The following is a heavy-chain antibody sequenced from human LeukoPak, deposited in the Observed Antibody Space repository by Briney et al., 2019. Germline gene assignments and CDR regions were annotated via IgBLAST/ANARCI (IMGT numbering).Heavy chain of an antibody. Sequence: ASVKVSCKASGYTFTGYYIHWVRQAPGQGLEWMGRINPYSGDTNYAQKFQGRVTLTRDTSISTAYMELGSLKSDYTAMYYCASRGDGGFDYWGQGTLVTVSS. CDR2: INPYSGDT. D-gene: IGHD3-16*01. V-gene: IGHV1-2*06. CDR1: GYTFTGYY. J-gene: IGHJ4*02. CDR3: ASRGDGGFDY.